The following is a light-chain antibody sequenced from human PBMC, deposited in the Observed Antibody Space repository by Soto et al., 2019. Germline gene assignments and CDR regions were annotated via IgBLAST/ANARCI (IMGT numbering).Light chain of an antibody. J-gene: IGLJ2*01. CDR1: SSDIGDYDY. V-gene: IGLV2-14*01. CDR2: DVS. CDR3: ISYTSSSTVV. Sequence: QSALTQPASVSGSPGQSITISCTGTSSDIGDYDYVSWYQQHPGKAPKLMISDVSTRPSGVSNRFSGSKSGNTASLTISGLQAEDEADYYCISYTSSSTVVFGGGTKVTVL.